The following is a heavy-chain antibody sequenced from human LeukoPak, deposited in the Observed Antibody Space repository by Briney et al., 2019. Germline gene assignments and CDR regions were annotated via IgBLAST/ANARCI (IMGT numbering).Heavy chain of an antibody. CDR2: IIPIFGTA. CDR1: GGTFSSYA. CDR3: ARDGSYFLPCWFDP. Sequence: ASVKVSCKASGGTFSSYAISWVRQAPGQGLEWMGGIIPIFGTANYAQKFQGRVTMTTDTSTSTAYMELRSLRSDDTAVYYCARDGSYFLPCWFDPWGQGTLVTVSS. D-gene: IGHD1-26*01. J-gene: IGHJ5*02. V-gene: IGHV1-69*05.